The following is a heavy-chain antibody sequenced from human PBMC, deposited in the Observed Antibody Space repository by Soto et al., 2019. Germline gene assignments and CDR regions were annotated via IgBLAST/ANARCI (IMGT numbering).Heavy chain of an antibody. V-gene: IGHV4-39*01. D-gene: IGHD3-22*01. CDR1: GGSISSSSYY. CDR3: ARHRITMIGSVDY. Sequence: PSETLSLTCTVSGGSISSSSYYWGWIRQPPGKGLEWIGSIYYSGSTYYNPSLKSRVTISVDTSKNQFSLKLSSVTAADTAVYYCARHRITMIGSVDYWGQGTMVTVSS. CDR2: IYYSGST. J-gene: IGHJ4*02.